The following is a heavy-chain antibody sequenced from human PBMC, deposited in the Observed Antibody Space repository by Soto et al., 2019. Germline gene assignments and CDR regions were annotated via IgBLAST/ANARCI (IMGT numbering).Heavy chain of an antibody. CDR1: GYTFTSYD. CDR2: MNPNSGNT. V-gene: IGHV1-8*01. D-gene: IGHD6-13*01. Sequence: ASVKVSCKASGYTFTSYDINWVRQATGQGLEWMGWMNPNSGNTGYAQKFQGRVTMTRNTSISTAYMELSSLRSEDTAVYYCARVASSWSPTRLFDPWGQGTLVTVSS. J-gene: IGHJ5*02. CDR3: ARVASSWSPTRLFDP.